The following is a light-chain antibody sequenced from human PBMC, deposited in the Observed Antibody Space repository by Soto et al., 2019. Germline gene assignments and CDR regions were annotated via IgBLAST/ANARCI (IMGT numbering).Light chain of an antibody. V-gene: IGLV2-14*01. J-gene: IGLJ1*01. Sequence: QSVLTQPASVSGSPGQSITISCTGTSSDVGSYNYVSWYQQHPGKAPKLIIYEVSNRPSGVSNRFSGSKSGNTASLTISGLQAEDVADYYCSSYTNSGTRVFGTGTRSPS. CDR1: SSDVGSYNY. CDR3: SSYTNSGTRV. CDR2: EVS.